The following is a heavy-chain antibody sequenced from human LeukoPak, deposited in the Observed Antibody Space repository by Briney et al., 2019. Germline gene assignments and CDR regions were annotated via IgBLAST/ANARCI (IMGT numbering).Heavy chain of an antibody. V-gene: IGHV3-66*01. CDR2: IYSGGST. Sequence: GGSLRLSCAASGFTVSSNYMSWVRQAPGKGLEWVSVIYSGGSTYYADSVKGRFTISRDNSKNTLYLQMNSLRAEDTAVYYCARGYSSSCYFDYWGQGTLVTVSS. J-gene: IGHJ4*02. D-gene: IGHD6-13*01. CDR1: GFTVSSNY. CDR3: ARGYSSSCYFDY.